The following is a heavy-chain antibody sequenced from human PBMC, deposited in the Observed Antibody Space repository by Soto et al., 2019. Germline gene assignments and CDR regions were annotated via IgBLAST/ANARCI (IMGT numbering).Heavy chain of an antibody. CDR3: AKGTTGGVTYYYYGMDV. Sequence: AGGSLRLSCAASGFTFSSYGMHWVRQAPGKGLEWVAVISYDGSNKYYADSVKGRFTISRDNSKNTLYLQMNSLRAEDTAVYYCAKGTTGGVTYYYYGMDVWGQGTTVTVSS. J-gene: IGHJ6*02. CDR2: ISYDGSNK. V-gene: IGHV3-30*18. D-gene: IGHD4-17*01. CDR1: GFTFSSYG.